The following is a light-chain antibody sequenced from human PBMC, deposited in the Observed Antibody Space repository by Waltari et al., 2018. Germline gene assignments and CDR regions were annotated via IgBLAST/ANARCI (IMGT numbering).Light chain of an antibody. J-gene: IGKJ1*01. CDR2: EAS. CDR1: QSISSW. Sequence: LQMTQSPSTLSASVGDRVTLTCRASQSISSWLAWYQQKPGKAPKLLIYEASSLESGVPSRFSGGGYGTEFTLTISSLQPDDLATYYCQQYNDDSGTFGRGTKVEIK. CDR3: QQYNDDSGT. V-gene: IGKV1-5*03.